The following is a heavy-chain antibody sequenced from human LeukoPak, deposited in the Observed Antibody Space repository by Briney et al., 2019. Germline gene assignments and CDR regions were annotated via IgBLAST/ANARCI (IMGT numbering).Heavy chain of an antibody. D-gene: IGHD3-10*01. Sequence: KPSETLSLTCTVSGGSISSYYWGWIRQPAGKGLEWIGRIYTSGSTNYNPSLKSRVTMSVDTSKNQFSLKLGSVTAADTAVYYCARDHPRYNTYYYGSGSYYDAFDIWGQGTMVTVSS. CDR1: GGSISSYY. V-gene: IGHV4-4*07. CDR3: ARDHPRYNTYYYGSGSYYDAFDI. J-gene: IGHJ3*02. CDR2: IYTSGST.